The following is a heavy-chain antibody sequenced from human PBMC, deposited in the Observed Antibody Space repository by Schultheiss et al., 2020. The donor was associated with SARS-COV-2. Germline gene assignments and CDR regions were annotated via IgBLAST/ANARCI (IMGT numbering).Heavy chain of an antibody. D-gene: IGHD5-18*01. J-gene: IGHJ4*02. CDR3: ARQDLRYSYGYLDY. CDR2: IYYSGST. V-gene: IGHV4-39*01. CDR1: GGSISSSSYY. Sequence: SETLSLTCTVSGGSISSSSYYWGWIRQPPGKGLEWIGSIYYSGSTYYNPSLKSRVTISVDTSKNQFSLKLSSVTAADTAVYYCARQDLRYSYGYLDYWGQGTLVTVSS.